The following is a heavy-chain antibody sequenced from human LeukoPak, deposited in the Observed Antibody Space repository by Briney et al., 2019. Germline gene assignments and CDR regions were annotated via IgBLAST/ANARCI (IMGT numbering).Heavy chain of an antibody. D-gene: IGHD6-13*01. CDR3: AAGDFAY. CDR1: GGSISSNY. V-gene: IGHV4-59*01. Sequence: SETLSLTCTVSGGSISSNYWSWVRQPPGNGLEWVGYIYYIVSTNYNPSLKTRFTISVETSKAQFSLNLTSLTAAATAVYYFAAGDFAYWGQGPLVPVS. J-gene: IGHJ4*02. CDR2: IYYIVST.